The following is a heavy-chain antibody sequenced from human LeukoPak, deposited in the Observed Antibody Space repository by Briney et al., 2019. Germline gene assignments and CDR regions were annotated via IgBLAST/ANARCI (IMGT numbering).Heavy chain of an antibody. CDR3: ARGVWTLGPPLFDY. Sequence: SETLSLTCTVSGGSISSYYWSWIRQPPGKGLEWIGYIYYSGSTNYNPSLKSRVTISVDTSKNQFSLKLSSVTAADTAVYYRARGVWTLGPPLFDYWGQGTLVTVSS. V-gene: IGHV4-59*01. D-gene: IGHD7-27*01. CDR1: GGSISSYY. CDR2: IYYSGST. J-gene: IGHJ4*02.